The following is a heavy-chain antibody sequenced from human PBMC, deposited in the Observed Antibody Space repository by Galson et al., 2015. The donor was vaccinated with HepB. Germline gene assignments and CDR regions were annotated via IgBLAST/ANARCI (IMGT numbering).Heavy chain of an antibody. Sequence: SLRLSCAASGFTFSSYWMSWVRQAPGKGLEWVAVISYDGSNKYYADSVKGRFTISRDNSKNTLYLQMNSLRAEDTAVYYCAREGGESGYSYGYYFDYWGQGTLVTVSS. CDR3: AREGGESGYSYGYYFDY. J-gene: IGHJ4*02. CDR1: GFTFSSYW. V-gene: IGHV3-30*03. CDR2: ISYDGSNK. D-gene: IGHD5-18*01.